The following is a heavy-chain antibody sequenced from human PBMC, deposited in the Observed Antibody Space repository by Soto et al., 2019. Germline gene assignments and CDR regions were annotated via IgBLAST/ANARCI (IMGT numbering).Heavy chain of an antibody. V-gene: IGHV3-23*01. Sequence: GWSLRLSCAASGLNFNSYSMSLVRQAPGKGPEWLTGISGSGTSTKYADSVKGRFTISRDNYKNTLNLQMNSLRAEDTAIYYCATTLTTSLYYYYGFEVWGKGTKVTVSS. CDR2: ISGSGTST. CDR1: GLNFNSYS. D-gene: IGHD4-17*01. CDR3: ATTLTTSLYYYYGFEV. J-gene: IGHJ6*04.